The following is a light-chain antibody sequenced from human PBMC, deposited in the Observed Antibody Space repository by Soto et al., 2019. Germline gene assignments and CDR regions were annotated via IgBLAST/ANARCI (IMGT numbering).Light chain of an antibody. V-gene: IGKV3-11*01. CDR1: QSVSSY. CDR2: DAS. CDR3: QQRSNWPST. Sequence: EIVLTQSPATLSLSPGDRTTLSCRASQSVSSYLAWYRQKPGPAPRLLIYDASNRATGIPARFSGSGSGTDFTLTITSLEPEDFAVYYCQQRSNWPSTFGGGTKVEIK. J-gene: IGKJ4*01.